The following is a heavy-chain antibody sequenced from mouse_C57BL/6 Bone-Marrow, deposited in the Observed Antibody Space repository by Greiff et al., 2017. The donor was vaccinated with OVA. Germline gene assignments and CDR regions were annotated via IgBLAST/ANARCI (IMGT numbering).Heavy chain of an antibody. CDR1: EYEFTSHD. D-gene: IGHD2-1*01. CDR2: INSDGGST. V-gene: IGHV5-2*01. CDR3: ARQTLYYAAGRVDY. J-gene: IGHJ2*01. Sequence: DVMLVESGGGLVQPGESLKLSCESYEYEFTSHDMSWVRQTPEKRLELVAAINSDGGSTYSTDTLESRVIFSIDNTKKTLYLQMSSLRSEDTALYYCARQTLYYAAGRVDYWGQGTTLTVSS.